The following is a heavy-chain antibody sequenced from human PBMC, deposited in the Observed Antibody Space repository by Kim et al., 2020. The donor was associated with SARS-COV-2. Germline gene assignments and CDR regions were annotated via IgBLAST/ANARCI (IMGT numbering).Heavy chain of an antibody. V-gene: IGHV4-31*03. CDR2: IYYSGST. Sequence: SETLSLTCTVSGGSTSSGGYYWSWIRQHPGKGLEWIGYIYYSGSTYYNPSLKSRVTISVDTAKNQFALKLSSVTAADTAAYYCARVTTYYYGSGSYLDAFDIWGRGTMGTVSS. J-gene: IGHJ3*02. CDR3: ARVTTYYYGSGSYLDAFDI. CDR1: GGSTSSGGYY. D-gene: IGHD3-10*01.